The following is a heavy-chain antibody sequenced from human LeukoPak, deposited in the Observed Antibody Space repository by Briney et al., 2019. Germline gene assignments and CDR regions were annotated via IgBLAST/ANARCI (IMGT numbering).Heavy chain of an antibody. D-gene: IGHD1-1*01. CDR1: GGSISSGGYY. Sequence: SQTLSLTCTVSGGSISSGGYYWSWIRQHPGKGLEWIGYIYYSGSTYYNPSLKSRVTISVDTSKNQFSLKLSSVTAADTAVYYRARVIRPSPYYYYGMDVWGQGTTVTVSS. J-gene: IGHJ6*02. V-gene: IGHV4-31*03. CDR3: ARVIRPSPYYYYGMDV. CDR2: IYYSGST.